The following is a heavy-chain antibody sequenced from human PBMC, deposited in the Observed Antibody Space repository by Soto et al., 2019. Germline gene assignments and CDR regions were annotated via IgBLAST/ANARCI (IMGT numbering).Heavy chain of an antibody. CDR2: MNPNSGNT. CDR3: ARLEIEYQLLSPGTWFDP. V-gene: IGHV1-8*01. Sequence: VASVKVSCKASGYTFTSYDINWVRQATGQGLEWMGWMNPNSGNTGYAQKFQGRVTMARNTSISTAYMELSSLRSEDTAVYYCARLEIEYQLLSPGTWFDPWGQGTLVTVSS. D-gene: IGHD2-2*01. J-gene: IGHJ5*02. CDR1: GYTFTSYD.